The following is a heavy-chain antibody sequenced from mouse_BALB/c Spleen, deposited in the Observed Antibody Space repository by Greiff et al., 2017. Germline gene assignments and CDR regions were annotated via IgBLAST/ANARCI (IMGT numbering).Heavy chain of an antibody. Sequence: EVKVVESGGGLVKPGGSLKLSCAASGFTFSSYAMSWVRQTPEKRLEWVASISSGGSTYYPDSVKGRFTISRDNARNILYLQMSSLRSEDTAMYYCARGEGIYGSSGWYFDVWGAGTTVTVSS. D-gene: IGHD1-1*01. CDR1: GFTFSSYA. J-gene: IGHJ1*01. CDR2: ISSGGST. CDR3: ARGEGIYGSSGWYFDV. V-gene: IGHV5-6-5*01.